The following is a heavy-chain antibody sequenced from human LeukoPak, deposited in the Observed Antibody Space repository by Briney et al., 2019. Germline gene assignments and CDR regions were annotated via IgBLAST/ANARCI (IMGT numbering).Heavy chain of an antibody. D-gene: IGHD6-13*01. V-gene: IGHV3-48*03. J-gene: IGHJ5*02. CDR2: ISSSGSAI. CDR1: GFSFSSYE. Sequence: PGWSLRLSCAASGFSFSSYEMNWVRQAPGKGLEWVSYISSSGSAISYADSVRGRFTVSRDNAKNSLYLQMNSLRGEDTAVYYCARGVYSSSRGWFDPWGQGTLVTVSS. CDR3: ARGVYSSSRGWFDP.